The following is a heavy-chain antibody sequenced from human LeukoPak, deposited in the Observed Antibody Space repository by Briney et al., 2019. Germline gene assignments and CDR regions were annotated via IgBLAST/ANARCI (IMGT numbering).Heavy chain of an antibody. D-gene: IGHD3-22*01. V-gene: IGHV4-59*12. J-gene: IGHJ4*02. Sequence: SETLSLTCTVSGGSISSYYWSWIRQPPGKGLEWIGYIYYSGSTNYNPSLKSRVTISVDTSKNQFSLKLSSVTAADTAVYYCARTPSHPYYYDSSGYYYDYWGQGTLVTVSS. CDR1: GGSISSYY. CDR2: IYYSGST. CDR3: ARTPSHPYYYDSSGYYYDY.